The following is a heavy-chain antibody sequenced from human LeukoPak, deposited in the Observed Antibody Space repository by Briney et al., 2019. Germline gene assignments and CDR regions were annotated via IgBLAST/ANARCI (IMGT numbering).Heavy chain of an antibody. Sequence: PSETLSLTCAVYGGSFSGYYWSWIRQPAGKGLEWIGRIYTSGSTNYNPSLKSRVTISVDTSKNQFSLKLSSVTAADTAVYYCARGGRDLGASDIWGQGTMVTVSS. CDR3: ARGGRDLGASDI. CDR2: IYTSGST. D-gene: IGHD3-16*01. CDR1: GGSFSGYY. V-gene: IGHV4-59*10. J-gene: IGHJ3*02.